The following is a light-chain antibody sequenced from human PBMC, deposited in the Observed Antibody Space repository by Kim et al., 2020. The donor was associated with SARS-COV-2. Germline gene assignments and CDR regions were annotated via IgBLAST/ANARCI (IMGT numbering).Light chain of an antibody. CDR2: EDS. Sequence: NFMLTQPHSVSGSPGETVSISCTRSSGRIATNYVQWYLQRPGSAPTTVIFEDSERPSGVPGRFSGSIDSSSNSASLTISGLKPEDEADYYCQSYDADNVVFGGGTQLTVL. J-gene: IGLJ7*01. CDR3: QSYDADNVV. V-gene: IGLV6-57*03. CDR1: SGRIATNY.